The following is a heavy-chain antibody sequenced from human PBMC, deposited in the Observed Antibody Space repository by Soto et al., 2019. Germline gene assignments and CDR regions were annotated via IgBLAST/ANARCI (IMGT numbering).Heavy chain of an antibody. CDR2: IYYRGST. CDR1: GGSISIHY. Sequence: SETLSLTCTVSGGSISIHYWSWVRQAPGKGLEWIGHIYYRGSTTYNPSLRSRSTISVDTSNNQFSLKLNSVTAADTAVYYCARDGREASGMDVWGQGTKVTVS. CDR3: ARDGREASGMDV. V-gene: IGHV4-59*11. D-gene: IGHD1-26*01. J-gene: IGHJ6*02.